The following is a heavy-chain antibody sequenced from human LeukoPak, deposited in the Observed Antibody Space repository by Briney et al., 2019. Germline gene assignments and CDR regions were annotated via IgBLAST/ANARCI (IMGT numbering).Heavy chain of an antibody. CDR2: IYHSGST. J-gene: IGHJ4*02. CDR1: GYSISSGYY. D-gene: IGHD3-22*01. V-gene: IGHV4-38-2*02. Sequence: PSETLSLTCTVSGYSISSGYYWGWIRQPPGKGLEWIGSIYHSGSTYYNPSLKSRVTISVDTSKNQFSLKLSSVTAADTAVYYCARENGSGYHDYWGQGTLVTVSS. CDR3: ARENGSGYHDY.